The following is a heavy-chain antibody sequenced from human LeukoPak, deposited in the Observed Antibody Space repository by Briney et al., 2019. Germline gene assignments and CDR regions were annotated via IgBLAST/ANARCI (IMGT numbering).Heavy chain of an antibody. V-gene: IGHV1-8*01. CDR1: GYTFTSYD. J-gene: IGHJ6*03. CDR3: ARGPIAAAGYYYYYYMDV. CDR2: MNPNSGNT. D-gene: IGHD6-13*01. Sequence: GASVKVSCKASGYTFTSYDINWVRQATGQGLEWMGWMNPNSGNTGYAQKFQGRVTITRNTSISTAYMELSSLRSEDTAVYYCARGPIAAAGYYYYYYMDVWGKGTTVTVSS.